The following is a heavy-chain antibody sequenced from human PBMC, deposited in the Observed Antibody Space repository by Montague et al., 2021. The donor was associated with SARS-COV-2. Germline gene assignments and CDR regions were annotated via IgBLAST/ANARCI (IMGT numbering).Heavy chain of an antibody. V-gene: IGHV4-34*01. Sequence: SETLSLTCAVYGVSFGDYYWSWIRQSPGKGLEWIGEINYGGSTDYNPSLTSRVTISIDTSQKQFSLKLSSVTVADTAVYYCARGLKVLPRVGSWTNLPPDSYWGQGTLVTVSS. D-gene: IGHD3-10*01. CDR1: GVSFGDYY. CDR3: ARGLKVLPRVGSWTNLPPDSY. CDR2: INYGGST. J-gene: IGHJ4*02.